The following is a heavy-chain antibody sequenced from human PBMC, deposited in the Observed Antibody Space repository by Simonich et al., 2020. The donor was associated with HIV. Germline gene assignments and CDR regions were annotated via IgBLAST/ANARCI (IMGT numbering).Heavy chain of an antibody. J-gene: IGHJ4*02. CDR2: ISNSSSYI. CDR3: ARDGRKGSSTSCSDY. CDR1: GFTFSSYS. D-gene: IGHD2-2*01. V-gene: IGHV3-21*01. Sequence: EVQLVESGGGLVKPGGSLRLSCAASGFTFSSYSMNWVRQAPGKGREWVSSISNSSSYIYYADSVKGRFTISRDNANNSLYLQMNSLRAEDTAVYYCARDGRKGSSTSCSDYWGQGTLVTVSS.